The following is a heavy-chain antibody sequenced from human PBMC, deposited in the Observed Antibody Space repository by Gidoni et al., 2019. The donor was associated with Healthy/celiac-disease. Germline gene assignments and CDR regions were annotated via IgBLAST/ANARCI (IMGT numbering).Heavy chain of an antibody. D-gene: IGHD2-15*01. V-gene: IGHV4-31*03. Sequence: QVQLQESGPGLVTPSQTLSLTCTVSGGSIRSGGYYWSWIRRHPGKGLEWIGYIYYSGSTYYNPSLKSRVTISVDTSKNQFSLKLSSVTAADAAVYYCARARGGYCSGGSCSYFGYWGQGTLVTVSS. CDR1: GGSIRSGGYY. J-gene: IGHJ4*02. CDR2: IYYSGST. CDR3: ARARGGYCSGGSCSYFGY.